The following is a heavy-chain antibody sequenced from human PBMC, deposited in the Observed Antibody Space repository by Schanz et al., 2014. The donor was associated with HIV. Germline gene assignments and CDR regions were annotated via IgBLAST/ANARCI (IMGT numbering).Heavy chain of an antibody. CDR2: VRSDGNSM. CDR3: AREPLPGNGLYFDY. Sequence: VKLVESGGGVVQPRRSLRLSCAASGLTFSNYGMHWVRQAPGKGLEWVSYVRSDGNSMKYADSVKGRFTISRDNGKNSLYLQMASLRDDDTAVYYCAREPLPGNGLYFDYWGQGALVTVSS. D-gene: IGHD2-8*01. CDR1: GLTFSNYG. V-gene: IGHV3-48*02. J-gene: IGHJ4*02.